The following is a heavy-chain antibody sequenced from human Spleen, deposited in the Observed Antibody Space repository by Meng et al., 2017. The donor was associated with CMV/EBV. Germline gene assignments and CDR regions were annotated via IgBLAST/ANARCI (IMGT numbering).Heavy chain of an antibody. Sequence: GSLRLSCTVSGGSISSGSYYWGWIRQPPGKGLEWIGNVYYSDGTYYNPSLKSRVSISVDTSKNQFSLKLTSVTAADTAVYFCARATRGNYDYPDWGQGTLVTVSS. CDR3: ARATRGNYDYPD. CDR2: VYYSDGT. D-gene: IGHD3-3*01. V-gene: IGHV4-39*07. CDR1: GGSISSGSYY. J-gene: IGHJ4*02.